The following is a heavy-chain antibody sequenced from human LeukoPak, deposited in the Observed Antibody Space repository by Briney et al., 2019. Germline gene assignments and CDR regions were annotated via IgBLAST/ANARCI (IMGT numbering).Heavy chain of an antibody. Sequence: ASVKVSCKASGYTLTGYCMHWVRQAPGQGLEWLGWINTKSGATNYAQNFQGRVTMTRDTSISTAYMELSRLRSDDTAVYYCARAHSILWFGELLSDYWGQGTLVTVSS. CDR3: ARAHSILWFGELLSDY. CDR2: INTKSGAT. CDR1: GYTLTGYC. J-gene: IGHJ4*02. D-gene: IGHD3-10*01. V-gene: IGHV1-2*02.